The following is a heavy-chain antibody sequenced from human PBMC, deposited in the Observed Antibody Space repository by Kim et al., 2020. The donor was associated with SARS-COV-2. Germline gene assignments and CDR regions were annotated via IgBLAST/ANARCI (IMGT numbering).Heavy chain of an antibody. CDR3: ARHLRNWYFDL. Sequence: TSYTPSLKGGVTISVAPSKKQFSLRLGSVTAADAAVYYCARHLRNWYFDLWGRGTLVTVSS. CDR2: T. V-gene: IGHV4-39*01. J-gene: IGHJ2*01.